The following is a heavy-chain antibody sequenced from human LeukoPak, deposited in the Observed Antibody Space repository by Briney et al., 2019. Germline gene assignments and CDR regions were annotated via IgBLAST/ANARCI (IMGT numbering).Heavy chain of an antibody. CDR2: ISYDGSNK. J-gene: IGHJ5*02. D-gene: IGHD4-11*01. Sequence: PGRSLRFSCAASGFTFSSYAMHWVRQAPGKGLEWVAVISYDGSNKYYADSVKGRFTISRDNSKNTLYLQMNSLRAEDTAVYYCAREDNDYINWFDPWGQGTLVTVSS. CDR1: GFTFSSYA. CDR3: AREDNDYINWFDP. V-gene: IGHV3-30-3*01.